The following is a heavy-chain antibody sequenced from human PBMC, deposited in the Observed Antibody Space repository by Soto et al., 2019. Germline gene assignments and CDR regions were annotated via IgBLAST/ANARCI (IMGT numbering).Heavy chain of an antibody. V-gene: IGHV3-23*01. CDR3: AKEEGYYYASGTYSPFQH. Sequence: EVQLLESGGGLVQPGGSLRLSCAASGFTFSSYAMSWVRQAPGKGLEWVSVISGSGGSTYYADSVKGRFTISRDNSKNTLYLQMNSLRAEDTAVYYCAKEEGYYYASGTYSPFQHWGQGTLVTVSS. CDR2: ISGSGGST. CDR1: GFTFSSYA. D-gene: IGHD3-10*01. J-gene: IGHJ1*01.